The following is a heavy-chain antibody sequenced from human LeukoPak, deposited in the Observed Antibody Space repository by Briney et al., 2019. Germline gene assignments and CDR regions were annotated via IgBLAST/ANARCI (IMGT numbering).Heavy chain of an antibody. D-gene: IGHD3-22*01. CDR1: GGSFSGYY. V-gene: IGHV4-34*01. Sequence: PSETLSLTCAVYGGSFSGYYWSWIRQPPGKGLEWIGEINHSGSTNYNPSLKSRVTISVDTSKNQFSLKLSSVTAADTAVYFCAILDYDSSGYYSYFDYWGQGTLVTVSS. CDR2: INHSGST. CDR3: AILDYDSSGYYSYFDY. J-gene: IGHJ4*02.